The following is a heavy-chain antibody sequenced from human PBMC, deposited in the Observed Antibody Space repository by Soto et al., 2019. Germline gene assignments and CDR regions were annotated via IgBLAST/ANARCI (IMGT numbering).Heavy chain of an antibody. CDR1: GFTFSSYA. Sequence: GGSLRLSCAASGFTFSSYAMSWVRQAPGKGLEWVSAISGSGGSTYYADSVKGRFTISRDNSKNTLYLQMNSLRAEDTAVYYCAKLYYDYIWGSYPLFDYWGQGTLVTVSS. CDR2: ISGSGGST. V-gene: IGHV3-23*01. D-gene: IGHD3-16*02. J-gene: IGHJ4*02. CDR3: AKLYYDYIWGSYPLFDY.